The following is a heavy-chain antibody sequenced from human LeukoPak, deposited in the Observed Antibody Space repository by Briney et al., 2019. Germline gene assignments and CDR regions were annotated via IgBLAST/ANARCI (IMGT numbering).Heavy chain of an antibody. CDR2: IIPILGIA. CDR1: GGTFSSYA. J-gene: IGHJ4*02. Sequence: ASVKVSCKASGGTFSSYAISWVRQPPGQGLEWMGRIIPILGIANYAQKFQGRVTITADKSTSTAYMELSSLRSEDTAVYYCASGDYDSSGYSDYWGQGTLVTVSS. CDR3: ASGDYDSSGYSDY. D-gene: IGHD3-22*01. V-gene: IGHV1-69*04.